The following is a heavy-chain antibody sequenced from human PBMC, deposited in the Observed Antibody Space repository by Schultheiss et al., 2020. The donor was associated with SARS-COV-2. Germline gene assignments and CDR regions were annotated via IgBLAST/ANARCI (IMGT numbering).Heavy chain of an antibody. D-gene: IGHD1-26*01. CDR1: GFTFSSYA. CDR2: ISGSGGST. V-gene: IGHV3-23*01. J-gene: IGHJ4*01. CDR3: ARLGTKWAIDY. Sequence: GGSLRLSCAASGFTFSSYAMSWVRQAPGKGLEWVSAISGSGGSTYYADSVRGRFTISRDNAKNSLYLQMNSLRAEDTAVYYCARLGTKWAIDYWGHGTLVTVSS.